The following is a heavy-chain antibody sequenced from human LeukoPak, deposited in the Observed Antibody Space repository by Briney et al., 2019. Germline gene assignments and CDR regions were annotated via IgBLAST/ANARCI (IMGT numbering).Heavy chain of an antibody. CDR1: GLPFSNHA. Sequence: PGGSLRLSCAASGLPFSNHAMSWVRQPPGKGLEWVAAISNGNTYYADSVRGRFTISRDDSRNMVYLQMNSLRDEDTALYYCVREAGYCFRVCLKSTWFDPWGLGTLVTVS. CDR2: ISNGNT. V-gene: IGHV3-23*01. D-gene: IGHD2-15*01. CDR3: VREAGYCFRVCLKSTWFDP. J-gene: IGHJ5*02.